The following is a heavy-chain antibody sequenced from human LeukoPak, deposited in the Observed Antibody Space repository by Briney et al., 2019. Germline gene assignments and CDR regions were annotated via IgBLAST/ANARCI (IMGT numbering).Heavy chain of an antibody. Sequence: GGSLRLSCAASGFTFSSYAMSWVRQAPGKGLEWVSAISGGGGSTYYADSVKGRFTISRDSAKNSLYLQMNSLRAEDTAVYYCARDGCSGGSCTDAFDIWGQGTMVTVSS. CDR3: ARDGCSGGSCTDAFDI. CDR2: ISGGGGST. CDR1: GFTFSSYA. V-gene: IGHV3-23*01. D-gene: IGHD2-15*01. J-gene: IGHJ3*02.